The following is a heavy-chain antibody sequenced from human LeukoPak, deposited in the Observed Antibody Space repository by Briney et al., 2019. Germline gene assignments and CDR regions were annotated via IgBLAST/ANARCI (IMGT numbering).Heavy chain of an antibody. D-gene: IGHD4-11*01. CDR1: GFTFSSYG. CDR3: ARDRGDYSDYSDFFDA. V-gene: IGHV3-33*01. CDR2: IWYDGSKK. J-gene: IGHJ4*02. Sequence: GGSLRLSCATSGFTFSSYGFHWVRQAPIKGLEWVAVIWYDGSKKYYADSVKGRFTISRDDSKNTAYLQMDSLRAEDTAMYYCARDRGDYSDYSDFFDAWGQGTLVTFSS.